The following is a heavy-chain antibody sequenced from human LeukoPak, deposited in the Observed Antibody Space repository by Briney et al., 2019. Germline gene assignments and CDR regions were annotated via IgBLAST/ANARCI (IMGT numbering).Heavy chain of an antibody. CDR3: ARLELAAAGSRWFDP. CDR2: IYTSGST. V-gene: IGHV4-4*07. D-gene: IGHD6-13*01. Sequence: SETLSLTCIVSGGSINNYYWNWIRQPAGQGLEWIGRIYTSGSTNYNPSLKSRVTMSVDTSKNQFSLKLSSVTAADTAVYYCARLELAAAGSRWFDPWGQGTLVTVSS. J-gene: IGHJ5*02. CDR1: GGSINNYY.